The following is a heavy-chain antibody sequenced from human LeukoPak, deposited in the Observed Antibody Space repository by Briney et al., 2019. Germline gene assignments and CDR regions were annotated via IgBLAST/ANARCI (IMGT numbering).Heavy chain of an antibody. CDR2: IYYSGST. V-gene: IGHV4-59*11. CDR1: GGSISSHY. CDR3: ARVPGQQLNWFDP. D-gene: IGHD6-13*01. J-gene: IGHJ5*02. Sequence: SETLSLTCTVSGGSISSHYWSWIRQPPGKGLEWIGYIYYSGSTNYNPSLKSRVTISVDTSKNQFSLKLSSVTAADTAVYYCARVPGQQLNWFDPWGQGTLVTVSS.